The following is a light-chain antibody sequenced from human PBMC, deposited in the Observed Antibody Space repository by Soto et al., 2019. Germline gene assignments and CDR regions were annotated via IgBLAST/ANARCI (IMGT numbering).Light chain of an antibody. CDR1: SSDVGSYNL. J-gene: IGLJ2*01. CDR2: EVN. CDR3: CSYAGSSTFYVV. Sequence: QSVLTQPASVSGSPGQSITISCTGTSSDVGSYNLVSWYQQHPGKAPKLIIYEVNKRPSGVSDRFSGSKSDNTASLTISGLQAEDEADYYCCSYAGSSTFYVVFGGGTKLTVL. V-gene: IGLV2-23*02.